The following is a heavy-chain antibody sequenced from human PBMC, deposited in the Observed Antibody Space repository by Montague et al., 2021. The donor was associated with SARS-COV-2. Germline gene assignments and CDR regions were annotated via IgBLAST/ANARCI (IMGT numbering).Heavy chain of an antibody. J-gene: IGHJ4*02. V-gene: IGHV4-59*08. D-gene: IGHD3-22*01. CDR2: IYYSGST. Sequence: SEILSLTCTVSGASISSYYWSWIRQPPGKGLEWIGYIYYSGSTNYNPSLKSRVTISVDTSKNQFSLKLSSVTAADTAVYYCARARGVVVTLGFDYWGQGTLVTVSS. CDR3: ARARGVVVTLGFDY. CDR1: GASISSYY.